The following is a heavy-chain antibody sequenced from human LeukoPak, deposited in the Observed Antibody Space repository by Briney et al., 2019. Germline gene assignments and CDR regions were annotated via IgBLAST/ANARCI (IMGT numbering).Heavy chain of an antibody. J-gene: IGHJ4*02. Sequence: GGSLRLSCAASVFTFSNFAMHWVRQAPGKGLEWVAMMSYDGSNKYTDSVKGRFTISRDNSKNMVDLYMSNLKIEDTAVYYCARDSWGFDFWGQGTLVTVSS. CDR1: VFTFSNFA. D-gene: IGHD7-27*01. V-gene: IGHV3-30*04. CDR2: MSYDGSNK. CDR3: ARDSWGFDF.